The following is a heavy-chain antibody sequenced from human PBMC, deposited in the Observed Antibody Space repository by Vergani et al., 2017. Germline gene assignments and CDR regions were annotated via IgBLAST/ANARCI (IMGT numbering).Heavy chain of an antibody. J-gene: IGHJ6*03. D-gene: IGHD2-2*01. CDR3: ARDDCSSTSCQGGYYYMDV. CDR2: IIPIFGTA. Sequence: QVQLVQSGAEVKKPGSSVKVSCKASGGTFSSYAICWVRQAPGQGLEWMGGIIPIFGTANYAQKFQGRVTITADESTSTAYMELSSLRSEDTAVYYCARDDCSSTSCQGGYYYMDVWGKGTTVTVSS. CDR1: GGTFSSYA. V-gene: IGHV1-69*01.